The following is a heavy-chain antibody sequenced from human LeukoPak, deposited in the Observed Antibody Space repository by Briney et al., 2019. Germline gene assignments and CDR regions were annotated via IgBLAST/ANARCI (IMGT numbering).Heavy chain of an antibody. D-gene: IGHD2-15*01. CDR2: IIPIFGTA. CDR1: GGTFSSYT. J-gene: IGHJ4*02. Sequence: SVKVSCKASGGTFSSYTISWVRQAPGQGLEWMGRIIPIFGTANYAQKFQGRVTITTDESTSTAYMELSSLRSEDTAVYYCAREDIVVVVAAVWGQGTLVTVSS. V-gene: IGHV1-69*05. CDR3: AREDIVVVVAAV.